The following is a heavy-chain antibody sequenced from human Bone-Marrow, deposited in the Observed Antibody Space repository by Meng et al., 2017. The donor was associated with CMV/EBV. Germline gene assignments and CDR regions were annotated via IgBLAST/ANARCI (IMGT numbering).Heavy chain of an antibody. CDR2: IYYSGTT. D-gene: IGHD2-15*01. CDR1: GVSISSTNSY. Sequence: SETLSLTCSVSGVSISSTNSYWACIRQSPGKGLEWIGSIYYSGTTYYRPSLKSRVTISVDTSKNQFSLKLTSVTAADTAVYYCARERCSGGSCYSLAMDVWGQGTTVTFSS. V-gene: IGHV4-39*07. CDR3: ARERCSGGSCYSLAMDV. J-gene: IGHJ6*02.